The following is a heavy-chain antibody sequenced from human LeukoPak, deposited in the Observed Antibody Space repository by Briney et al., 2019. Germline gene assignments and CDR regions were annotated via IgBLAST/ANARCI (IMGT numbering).Heavy chain of an antibody. V-gene: IGHV3-53*01. CDR2: IYSGGST. CDR1: GFTVSSNY. CDR3: ARDAGIQLWLSY. Sequence: GGSLRLSCAASGFTVSSNYMSWVRQAPGKGLEWVSVIYSGGSTYYADSVKGRFTISRDNSKNTLYLQVNSLRAEDTAVYYCARDAGIQLWLSYWGQGTLVTVSS. D-gene: IGHD5-18*01. J-gene: IGHJ4*02.